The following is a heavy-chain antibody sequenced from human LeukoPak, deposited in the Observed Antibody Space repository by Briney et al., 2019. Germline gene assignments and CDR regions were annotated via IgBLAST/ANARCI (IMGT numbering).Heavy chain of an antibody. Sequence: GGSLRLSCAASGFTFSSYSMNWVRQAPGKGLEWVSSISSSSSYIYYADSVKGRFTISRDNAKTSLYLQMNSLRAEDTAVYYCASPLNDAFDIWGQGTMVTVSS. V-gene: IGHV3-21*01. CDR1: GFTFSSYS. CDR2: ISSSSSYI. CDR3: ASPLNDAFDI. J-gene: IGHJ3*02.